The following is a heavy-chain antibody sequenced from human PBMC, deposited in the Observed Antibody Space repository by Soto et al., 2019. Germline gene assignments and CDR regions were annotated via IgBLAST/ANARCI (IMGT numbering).Heavy chain of an antibody. CDR2: IDLSDSYT. Sequence: GESLKISCMGSGYSFTIYWISWVRQMPGKGLEGMGRIDLSDSYTTYSRSFQGHVTTSSDKSISTAYLEWSSLKASDTAMYYCARRSTTVVDAFDIWGQGTMVTVSS. J-gene: IGHJ3*02. CDR1: GYSFTIYW. D-gene: IGHD4-17*01. CDR3: ARRSTTVVDAFDI. V-gene: IGHV5-10-1*01.